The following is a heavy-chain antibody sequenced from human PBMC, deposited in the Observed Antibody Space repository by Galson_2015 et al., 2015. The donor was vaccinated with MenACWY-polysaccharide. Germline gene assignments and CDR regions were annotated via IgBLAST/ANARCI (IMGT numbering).Heavy chain of an antibody. V-gene: IGHV3-23*01. Sequence: TYYADSVKGRFTISRDNSKNTLYLQMNSLRAEDTAVYYCARSYCDRTTCYGMDVWGQGTTVTVSS. CDR2: T. J-gene: IGHJ6*02. D-gene: IGHD2/OR15-2a*01. CDR3: ARSYCDRTTCYGMDV.